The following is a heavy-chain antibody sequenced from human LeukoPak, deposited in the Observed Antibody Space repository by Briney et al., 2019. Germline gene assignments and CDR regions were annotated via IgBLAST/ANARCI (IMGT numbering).Heavy chain of an antibody. J-gene: IGHJ6*02. V-gene: IGHV1-69*13. CDR3: ARDVYDILTGYYNRWAPYYYYGMDV. CDR2: IIPIFGTA. Sequence: GASVKVSCKASGGTFSSYAISWVRQAPGQGLEWMGGIIPIFGTANYAQKFQGRVTITADESTSTAYMELSSLRSEDTAVYYCARDVYDILTGYYNRWAPYYYYGMDVWGQGTTVTVSS. CDR1: GGTFSSYA. D-gene: IGHD3-9*01.